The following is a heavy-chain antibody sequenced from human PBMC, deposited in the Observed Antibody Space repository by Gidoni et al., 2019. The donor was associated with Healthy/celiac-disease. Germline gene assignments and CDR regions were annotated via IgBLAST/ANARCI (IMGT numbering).Heavy chain of an antibody. CDR1: GFPFSSYG. J-gene: IGHJ4*02. CDR3: AKDRQYYYGSGSYYY. V-gene: IGHV3-30*18. Sequence: QVQLVESGGGVVQPGRSLRLSCAASGFPFSSYGMHWVRQAPGKGLGWVAVISYDGSNKYYADSVKGRFTISRDNSKNTLYLQMNSLRAEDTAVYYCAKDRQYYYGSGSYYYWGQGTLVTVSS. CDR2: ISYDGSNK. D-gene: IGHD3-10*01.